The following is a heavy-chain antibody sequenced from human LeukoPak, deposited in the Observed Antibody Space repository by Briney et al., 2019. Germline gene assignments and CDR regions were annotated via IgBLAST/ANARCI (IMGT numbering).Heavy chain of an antibody. D-gene: IGHD3-22*01. V-gene: IGHV3-48*01. J-gene: IGHJ4*02. Sequence: GGSLRLSCAASGFTFSSYSMNWVRQAPGKGLEWVSYISSSSSTIYYADSVKGRFTISRDNAKNSLYLQMNSLRAEDTAVYYCARDEYRYYDSSGYYYYGKWGQGTLVTVSS. CDR2: ISSSSSTI. CDR1: GFTFSSYS. CDR3: ARDEYRYYDSSGYYYYGK.